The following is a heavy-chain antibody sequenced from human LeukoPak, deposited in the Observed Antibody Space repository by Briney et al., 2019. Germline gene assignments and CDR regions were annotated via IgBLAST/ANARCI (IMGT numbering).Heavy chain of an antibody. Sequence: PSETLSLTCAVYGGSFSGYYWSWIRQPPGKGLEWIGEINHSGSTNYNPSLKSRVTISVDTSKNQFSLKLSSVTAADTAVYYCARGVGQREVVVADEAEGFDYWGQGTLVTVSS. J-gene: IGHJ4*02. CDR3: ARGVGQREVVVADEAEGFDY. V-gene: IGHV4-34*01. D-gene: IGHD2-15*01. CDR2: INHSGST. CDR1: GGSFSGYY.